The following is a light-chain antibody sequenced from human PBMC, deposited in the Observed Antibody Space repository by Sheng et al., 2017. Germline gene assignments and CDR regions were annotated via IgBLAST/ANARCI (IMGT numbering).Light chain of an antibody. J-gene: IGLJ3*02. CDR2: DDS. CDR1: SLRSYY. Sequence: SSELTQDPAVSVALEQTVRITCQGDSLRSYYASWYQQKPGQAPVLVVYDDSDRPSGIPERFSGSNSGNTASLTISRVEAGDEADYFCQVWDATSDHPGVFGGGTK. V-gene: IGLV3-21*02. CDR3: QVWDATSDHPGV.